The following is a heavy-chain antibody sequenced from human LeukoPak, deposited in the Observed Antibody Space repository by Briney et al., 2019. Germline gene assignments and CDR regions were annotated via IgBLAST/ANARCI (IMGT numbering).Heavy chain of an antibody. Sequence: SETLSLTCTVSGGSISSYYWSWIRQPPGKGLEWIVYIYYSGSTNYNPSLKSRVTISVDTSKNQFSLKLSSVTAADTAVYYCARLDFWNLGGMDVWGQGTTVTVSS. CDR3: ARLDFWNLGGMDV. D-gene: IGHD3-3*01. CDR1: GGSISSYY. V-gene: IGHV4-59*08. CDR2: IYYSGST. J-gene: IGHJ6*02.